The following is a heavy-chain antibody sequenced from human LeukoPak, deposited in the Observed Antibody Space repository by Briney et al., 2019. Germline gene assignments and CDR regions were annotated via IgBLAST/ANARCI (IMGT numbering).Heavy chain of an antibody. J-gene: IGHJ5*02. V-gene: IGHV4-30-4*01. CDR1: GGSISSGDYY. CDR3: ARGRGPNWFDP. CDR2: IYYSGST. D-gene: IGHD3-10*01. Sequence: SQTLSLTCTVSGGSISSGDYYWSWIRQPPGKGLERIGYIYYSGSTYYNPSLKSRVTISVDTSKNQFSLKLSSVTAADTAVYYCARGRGPNWFDPWGQGTLVTVSS.